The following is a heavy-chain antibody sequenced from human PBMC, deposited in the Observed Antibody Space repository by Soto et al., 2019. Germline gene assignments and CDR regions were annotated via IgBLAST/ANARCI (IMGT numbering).Heavy chain of an antibody. V-gene: IGHV3-21*01. D-gene: IGHD2-2*01. CDR2: ISSSSSYI. J-gene: IGHJ6*02. CDR1: GFTFSSYS. Sequence: GGSLRLSCAASGFTFSSYSMNWVRQAPGKGLEWVSSISSSSSYIYYADSVKGRFTISRDNAKNSLYLQMNSLRAEDTAVYYCARDGGVVPAHNYYYYYYGMDAWGQVTTVTVSS. CDR3: ARDGGVVPAHNYYYYYYGMDA.